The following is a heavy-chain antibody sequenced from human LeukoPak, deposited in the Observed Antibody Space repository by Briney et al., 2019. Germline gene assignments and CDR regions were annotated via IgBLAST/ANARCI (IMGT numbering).Heavy chain of an antibody. Sequence: PGGSLRLSCAAYGFTVSSNYMSWVRQAPGKGLEWVSVIYSGGSTYYADSVKGRFTISRDNSKNTLYLQMNSLRAEDTAVYYCARDTYSSSWSPRDGMDVWGQGTTVTVSS. CDR1: GFTVSSNY. V-gene: IGHV3-53*01. CDR3: ARDTYSSSWSPRDGMDV. CDR2: IYSGGST. D-gene: IGHD6-13*01. J-gene: IGHJ6*02.